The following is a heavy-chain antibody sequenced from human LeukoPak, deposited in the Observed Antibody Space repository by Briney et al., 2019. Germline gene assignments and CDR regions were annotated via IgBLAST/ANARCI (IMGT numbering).Heavy chain of an antibody. CDR2: ISSSSSYI. Sequence: GGSLRLSCAASGFTFSSYSVNWVRQAPGKGLEWVSSISSSSSYIYYADSVKGRFTISRDNAKNSLYLQMNSLRAEDTAVYYCARVEPQYYYDSSGYYKTWGQGTLVTVSS. CDR3: ARVEPQYYYDSSGYYKT. D-gene: IGHD3-22*01. CDR1: GFTFSSYS. J-gene: IGHJ5*02. V-gene: IGHV3-21*01.